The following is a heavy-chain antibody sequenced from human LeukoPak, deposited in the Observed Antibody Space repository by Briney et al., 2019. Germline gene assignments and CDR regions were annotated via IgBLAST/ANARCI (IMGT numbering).Heavy chain of an antibody. J-gene: IGHJ4*02. CDR3: ARDLDNSGWYVFDN. CDR2: IHYSGST. Sequence: SPSETLSLTCTVSGGSISRYYWSWIRQPPGKGLEWIGYIHYSGSTNSNPSLKSRVTISVDTSKNQFSLKLRSVTAADTAVYYCARDLDNSGWYVFDNWGQGNLVTVSS. D-gene: IGHD6-19*01. V-gene: IGHV4-59*01. CDR1: GGSISRYY.